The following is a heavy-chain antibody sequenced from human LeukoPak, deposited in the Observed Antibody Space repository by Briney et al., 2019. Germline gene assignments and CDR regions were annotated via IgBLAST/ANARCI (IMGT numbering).Heavy chain of an antibody. Sequence: SETLSLTCTVSGGSVSSGSCYWSWIRQPPGKGLEWIGYIYYSGSTNYNPSLKSRVTISVDTSKNQFSLKLSSVTAADTAVYYCARENYDSSGYYSYYFDYWGQGTLVTVSP. J-gene: IGHJ4*02. CDR2: IYYSGST. CDR1: GGSVSSGSCY. D-gene: IGHD3-22*01. V-gene: IGHV4-61*01. CDR3: ARENYDSSGYYSYYFDY.